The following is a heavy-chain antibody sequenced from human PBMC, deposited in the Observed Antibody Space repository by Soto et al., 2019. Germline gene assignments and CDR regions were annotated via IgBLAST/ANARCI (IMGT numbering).Heavy chain of an antibody. J-gene: IGHJ4*02. V-gene: IGHV4-31*03. CDR2: IYYSGTT. D-gene: IGHD3-9*01. Sequence: QVQPQESGPGLVKPSQTLSLTCTVSGCSIISGGYYWSWIRQHPGKGLEWIGYIYYSGTTYYNPSIKSSVNLSVDTSNSQFSLKLSSVTAADTAVYYCEADTTGYYADYWGQGTLVTVSS. CDR3: EADTTGYYADY. CDR1: GCSIISGGYY.